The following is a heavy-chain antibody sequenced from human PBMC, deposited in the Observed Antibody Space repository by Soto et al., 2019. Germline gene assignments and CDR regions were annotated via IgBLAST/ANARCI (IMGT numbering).Heavy chain of an antibody. J-gene: IGHJ4*02. V-gene: IGHV3-53*01. Sequence: WGSLRLSCAASGFTGISNFMIFFRHSPGKGLEWVSVIYTNDLTSYSDSVKGRFTISLDNSNNTLYLQMTSLRAEDTAIYYCATRVGPSGRYYFDSWGQGALVTVSS. CDR2: IYTNDLT. CDR1: GFTGISNF. CDR3: ATRVGPSGRYYFDS. D-gene: IGHD1-26*01.